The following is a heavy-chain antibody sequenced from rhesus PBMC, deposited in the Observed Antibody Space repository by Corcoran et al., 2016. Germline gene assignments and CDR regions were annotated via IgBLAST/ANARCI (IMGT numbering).Heavy chain of an antibody. CDR3: AKGAIVAFDF. CDR2: IKRGRCST. Sequence: EVQLVESGGGLAKPGGSLRLSCAAFGFTFRSYWMNWVRQTPGKGMEWFSAIKRGRCSTYYADSVKSRFTIARDNSKNTISLQVNILRAEDTAVYYCAKGAIVAFDFWDQGLRVTFSS. V-gene: IGHV3S42*01. CDR1: GFTFRSYW. D-gene: IGHD3-16*01. J-gene: IGHJ3*01.